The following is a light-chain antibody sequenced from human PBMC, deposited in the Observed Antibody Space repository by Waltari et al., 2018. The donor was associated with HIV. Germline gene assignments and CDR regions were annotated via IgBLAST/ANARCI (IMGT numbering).Light chain of an antibody. J-gene: IGLJ3*02. CDR3: QSYDSSLSDSRV. CDR1: SSNIGAGYD. Sequence: QSVLTQPPSVSGAPGQRVTISCTGSSSNIGAGYDVHWYQQLPGTAPKLLIYGNSNRPPGVPYRLSGSKSGTSASLAITGLQAEDEADYYCQSYDSSLSDSRVFGGGTKLTVL. CDR2: GNS. V-gene: IGLV1-40*01.